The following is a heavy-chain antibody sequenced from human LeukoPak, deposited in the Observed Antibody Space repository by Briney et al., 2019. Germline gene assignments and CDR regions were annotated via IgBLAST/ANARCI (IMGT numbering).Heavy chain of an antibody. D-gene: IGHD3-10*01. J-gene: IGHJ5*02. CDR2: INPNSGGT. Sequence: ASVKVSCKASGYTFTGYYMHWVRQAPGQGLEWMGWINPNSGGTNYAQKFQGRVTMTRDTSISTAYMELSRLRSDDTAVYYCARVSSLLWFGELFPSDWFDPWGQGTLVTVSS. CDR3: ARVSSLLWFGELFPSDWFDP. V-gene: IGHV1-2*02. CDR1: GYTFTGYY.